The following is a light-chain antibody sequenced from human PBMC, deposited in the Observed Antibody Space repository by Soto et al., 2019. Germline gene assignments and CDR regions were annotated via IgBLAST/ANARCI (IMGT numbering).Light chain of an antibody. CDR3: QQYHSYPWT. J-gene: IGKJ1*01. CDR1: QTISSW. V-gene: IGKV1-5*03. CDR2: EAF. Sequence: DIHMTQSPSTLSSSIGDRVTITCRASQTISSWLAWYQQKPGKAPKLLIYEAFNLESGVPSRFSGSGSGTEFTLTIFSLQPDDFATYYCQQYHSYPWTFGQGTKVAIK.